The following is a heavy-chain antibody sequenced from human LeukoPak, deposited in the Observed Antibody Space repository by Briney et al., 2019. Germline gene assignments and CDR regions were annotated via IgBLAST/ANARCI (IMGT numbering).Heavy chain of an antibody. Sequence: ASVKVSCKASGYTFTSYYMHWVRQAPGQGLEWMGIINPSGGSTSYAQKFQGRVTMTRDMSTSTVYMELSSLRSEDTPVHYCANNPGPIYDIFTGPYYYYYYYMDVWGKGTTVTISS. J-gene: IGHJ6*03. CDR3: ANNPGPIYDIFTGPYYYYYYYMDV. CDR2: INPSGGST. V-gene: IGHV1-46*01. D-gene: IGHD3-9*01. CDR1: GYTFTSYY.